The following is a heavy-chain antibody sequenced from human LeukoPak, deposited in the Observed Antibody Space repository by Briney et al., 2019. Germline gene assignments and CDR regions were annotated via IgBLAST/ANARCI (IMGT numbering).Heavy chain of an antibody. CDR1: GDTFSTYA. V-gene: IGHV1-69*13. CDR2: IIPISGTA. CDR3: AXXXXXXXNXXYPFDY. D-gene: IGHD3-22*01. J-gene: IGHJ4*01. Sequence: SVKVSCKASGDTFSTYAISWVRLAPGQGLKWMGRIIPISGTAEYAEKFQGRVTITADESTSSAYMELSSLRSEDTAVYYCAXXXXXXXNXXYPFDYWGQGTLVTVSS.